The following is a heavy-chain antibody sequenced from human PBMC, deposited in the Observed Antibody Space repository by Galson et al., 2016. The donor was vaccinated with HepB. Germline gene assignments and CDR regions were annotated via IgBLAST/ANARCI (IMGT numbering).Heavy chain of an antibody. CDR3: VRDPARGWAPFDY. V-gene: IGHV1-3*01. CDR1: GYTFTNYG. J-gene: IGHJ4*02. CDR2: IHAGNGNT. Sequence: CKASGYTFTNYGLNWVRQAPGQRLEWMGWIHAGNGNTIYSQKFQGRVSITRDTSASTAYMEVSSLRSEDTSVYYCVRDPARGWAPFDYWGQGTPVTVSS. D-gene: IGHD6-19*01.